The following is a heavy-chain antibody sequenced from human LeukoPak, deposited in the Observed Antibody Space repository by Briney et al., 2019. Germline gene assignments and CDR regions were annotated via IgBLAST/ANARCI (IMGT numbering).Heavy chain of an antibody. CDR1: GFTFSSYS. CDR2: ISSSSSTI. J-gene: IGHJ5*02. V-gene: IGHV3-48*01. Sequence: PGGSLRLSCAASGFTFSSYSMNWVRQAPGKGLEWVSYISSSSSTIYYADSVKGRFTISRDNAKNSLYLQMNSLRAEDTAVYYCARESGNNWFDPWGQGTLVTVSS. CDR3: ARESGNNWFDP.